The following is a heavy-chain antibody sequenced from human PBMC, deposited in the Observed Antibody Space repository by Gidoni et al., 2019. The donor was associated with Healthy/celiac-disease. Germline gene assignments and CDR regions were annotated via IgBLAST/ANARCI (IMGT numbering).Heavy chain of an antibody. CDR3: AKDQGITGTTGFDY. J-gene: IGHJ4*02. CDR1: ASTFSSYG. D-gene: IGHD1-20*01. V-gene: IGHV3-30*18. Sequence: QVPLVESGGGVVQPGRSLRLSCAASASTFSSYGMHWVRQAPGKGLGWVAVISYDGSNKYYADSVKGRFTISRDNSKNTLYLQMNSLRAEDTAVYYCAKDQGITGTTGFDYWGQGTLVTVSS. CDR2: ISYDGSNK.